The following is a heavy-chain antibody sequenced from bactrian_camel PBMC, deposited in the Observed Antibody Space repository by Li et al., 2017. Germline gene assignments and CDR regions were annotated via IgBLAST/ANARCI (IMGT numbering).Heavy chain of an antibody. Sequence: VQLVESGGGLVQPGGSLRLSCAASGFSFSSYAMSWVRRAPGNERELVSTIRGDGTTNYADSVKGRFTISYDNSKNTLYLQMTDLKVEDTAVYYCAADGWVERDGRCDSLSQGTQVTVS. CDR1: GFSFSSYA. V-gene: IGHV3S67*01. J-gene: IGHJ4*01. CDR3: AADGWVERDGRCDS. D-gene: IGHD3*01. CDR2: IRGDGTT.